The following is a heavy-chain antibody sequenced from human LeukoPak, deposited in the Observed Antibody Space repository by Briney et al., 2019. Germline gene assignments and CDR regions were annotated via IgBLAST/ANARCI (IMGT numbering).Heavy chain of an antibody. V-gene: IGHV3-53*01. Sequence: GGSLRLSCAASGFTFSSYWMSWVRQAPGKGLEWVSVIYSGGSTYYADSVKGRFTISRDNSKNTLYLQMNSLRAEDTAVYCCASLGGGSTVTTYLNYWGQGTLVTVSS. J-gene: IGHJ4*02. CDR2: IYSGGST. D-gene: IGHD4-17*01. CDR1: GFTFSSYW. CDR3: ASLGGGSTVTTYLNY.